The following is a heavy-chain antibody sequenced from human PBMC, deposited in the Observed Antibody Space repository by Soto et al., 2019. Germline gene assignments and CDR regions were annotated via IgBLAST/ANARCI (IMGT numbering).Heavy chain of an antibody. CDR3: ARGRVVPAARYGGYLPPFFD. CDR1: GGSISSGDYY. CDR2: IYYSGST. J-gene: IGHJ4*02. D-gene: IGHD2-2*01. Sequence: QVQLQESGPGLVKPSQTLSLTCTVSGGSISSGDYYWSWIRQPPGKGLEWIGYIYYSGSTYYNPSLKSRVTISVDTSKNQFSLKLSSVTAADTAVYYWARGRVVPAARYGGYLPPFFDWGQGTLVTVSS. V-gene: IGHV4-30-4*01.